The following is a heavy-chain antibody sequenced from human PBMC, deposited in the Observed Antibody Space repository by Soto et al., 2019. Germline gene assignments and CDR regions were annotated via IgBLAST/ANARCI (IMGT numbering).Heavy chain of an antibody. CDR3: ARANYDFWSCYYLPLYYYYMDV. CDR2: ISAYNGNT. Sequence: ASVKVSCKASGYTFTSYGISWVRQAPGQGLEWMGWISAYNGNTNYAQKLQGRVTMTTDTSTSTAYMELRSLRSDDTAVYYCARANYDFWSCYYLPLYYYYMDVWGKGTTVTVSS. D-gene: IGHD3-3*01. CDR1: GYTFTSYG. V-gene: IGHV1-18*01. J-gene: IGHJ6*03.